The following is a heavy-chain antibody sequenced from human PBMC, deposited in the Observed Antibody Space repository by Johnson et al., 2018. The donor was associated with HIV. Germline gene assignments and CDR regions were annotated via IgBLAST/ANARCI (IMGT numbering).Heavy chain of an antibody. Sequence: QVQLVESGGGVVQPGGSLRLSCAAPGLTFSDYYMTWIRQAPGKGLEWVSYISSSGSTMYYADSVKGRFTISRDNAKNSLYLQMNSLRAEDTAVYYCARERSPGIAARDDAFDIWGQGTMVTVSS. J-gene: IGHJ3*02. CDR3: ARERSPGIAARDDAFDI. CDR1: GLTFSDYY. CDR2: ISSSGSTM. V-gene: IGHV3-11*01. D-gene: IGHD6-6*01.